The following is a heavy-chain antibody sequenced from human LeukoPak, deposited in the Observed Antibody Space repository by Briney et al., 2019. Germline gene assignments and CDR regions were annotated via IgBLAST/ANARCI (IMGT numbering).Heavy chain of an antibody. CDR1: GFTFDDYA. Sequence: PGGSLRLSCAASGFTFDDYAMHWVRQAPGKGLEWVSGISWNSGSIGYADSVKGRFTISRDNAKNSLYLQMNSLRAEDTALYYCAKGGAGGDYGHFDYWGQGTLVTVSS. CDR3: AKGGAGGDYGHFDY. D-gene: IGHD4-17*01. CDR2: ISWNSGSI. V-gene: IGHV3-9*01. J-gene: IGHJ4*02.